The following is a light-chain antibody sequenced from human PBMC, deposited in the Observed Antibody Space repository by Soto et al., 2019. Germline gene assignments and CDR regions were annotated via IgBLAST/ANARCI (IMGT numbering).Light chain of an antibody. J-gene: IGLJ1*01. V-gene: IGLV2-14*01. CDR1: SSGVGGYNY. CDR2: EVS. CDR3: TSYTGSSTPYV. Sequence: QSVLTQPASVSGAPGQSITISCTGTSSGVGGYNYVSWYQQHPGKAPKLMIYEVSYRPSGVSNRFSGSKSGNTASLTISGLQAEDEADYYCTSYTGSSTPYVFGTGTKVTVL.